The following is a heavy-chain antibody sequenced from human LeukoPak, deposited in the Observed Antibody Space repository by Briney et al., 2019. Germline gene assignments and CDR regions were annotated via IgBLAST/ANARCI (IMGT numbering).Heavy chain of an antibody. CDR3: ASQRWLQSSFDY. CDR2: INSDGSST. D-gene: IGHD5-24*01. Sequence: GGSLRLSCAASGFTFSNYWMHWVRQAPGKGLVWVSRINSDGSSTNYADSVEGRFTISRDNAKNTLYLQMNSLRAEDTAVYYCASQRWLQSSFDYWRQGTLVTVSS. CDR1: GFTFSNYW. J-gene: IGHJ4*02. V-gene: IGHV3-74*01.